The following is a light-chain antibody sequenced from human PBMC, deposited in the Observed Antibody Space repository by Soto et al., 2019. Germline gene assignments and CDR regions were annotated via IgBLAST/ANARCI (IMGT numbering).Light chain of an antibody. CDR1: QSVSSTY. V-gene: IGKV3-20*01. CDR3: QQYGSSIT. J-gene: IGKJ5*01. Sequence: EIVLTQSPGTLSLSPGERATLSCRASQSVSSTYLAWYQQKPGQAPRLLIYGASGRATGIPDRFSGSGSGTDFTLTSSRLEPEDFAVYYCQQYGSSITFGQGTRLEIK. CDR2: GAS.